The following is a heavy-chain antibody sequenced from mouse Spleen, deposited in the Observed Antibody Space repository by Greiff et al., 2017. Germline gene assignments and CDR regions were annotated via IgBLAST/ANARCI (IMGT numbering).Heavy chain of an antibody. Sequence: QVQLQQSGAELVMPGASVKLSCKASGYTFTSYWMHWVKQRPGQGLEWIGEIDPSDSYTNYNQKFKGKATLAVDKSSSTAYMQLSSLTSEDSAVYYCALLVNGNRAYWGQGTLVTVSA. J-gene: IGHJ3*01. V-gene: IGHV1-69*01. CDR1: GYTFTSYW. CDR2: IDPSDSYT. D-gene: IGHD2-1*01. CDR3: ALLVNGNRAY.